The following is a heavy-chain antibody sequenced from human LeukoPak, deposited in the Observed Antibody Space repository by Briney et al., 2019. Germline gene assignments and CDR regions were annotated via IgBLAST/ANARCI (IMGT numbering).Heavy chain of an antibody. CDR2: ISWNSGSI. Sequence: GGSLRLSCAASGFTFDDYAMHWVRQAPGKGLEWVSGISWNSGSIGYVDSVKGRLTISRGNAKNSLYLQMNSLRAEDMALYYCAKDTAYDSSGYGAFDIWGQGTMVTVSS. D-gene: IGHD3-22*01. CDR1: GFTFDDYA. V-gene: IGHV3-9*03. CDR3: AKDTAYDSSGYGAFDI. J-gene: IGHJ3*02.